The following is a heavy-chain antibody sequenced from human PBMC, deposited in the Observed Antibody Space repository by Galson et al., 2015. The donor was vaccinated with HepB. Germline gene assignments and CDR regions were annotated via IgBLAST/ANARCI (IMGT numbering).Heavy chain of an antibody. CDR3: VRARRDGYNHDAFDI. J-gene: IGHJ3*02. V-gene: IGHV3-21*01. Sequence: SLRPPSSASAITFSSYNMHWARQAPGNGLEWVSCISGRYSDISYADSVQGRFTISRHNAQNSLFLQMNSLRVEDTAVYYCVRARRDGYNHDAFDISGQGTMVTVSS. CDR2: ISGRYSDI. CDR1: AITFSSYN. D-gene: IGHD5-24*01.